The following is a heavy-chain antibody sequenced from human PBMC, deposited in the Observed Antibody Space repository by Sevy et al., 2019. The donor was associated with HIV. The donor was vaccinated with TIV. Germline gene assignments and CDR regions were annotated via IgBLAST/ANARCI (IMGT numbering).Heavy chain of an antibody. Sequence: GGSLRLSCTVSGFTFGEYAMSWFRKPQGKGLEWLPLFKRIPYEAFGGTTEYPASAKGRLTISRDDSKSTTYLQMNSLKTEDTAVYYCTRALATVVTPEYYFDYWGQGTLVTVSS. CDR1: GFTFGEYA. J-gene: IGHJ4*02. CDR3: TRALATVVTPEYYFDY. CDR2: FKRIPYEAFGGTT. D-gene: IGHD4-17*01. V-gene: IGHV3-49*03.